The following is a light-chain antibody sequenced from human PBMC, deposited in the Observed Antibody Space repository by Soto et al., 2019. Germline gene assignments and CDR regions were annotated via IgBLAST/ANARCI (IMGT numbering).Light chain of an antibody. V-gene: IGKV1-17*03. CDR3: QQYNSYWT. J-gene: IGKJ1*01. Sequence: DIQVTQSPSAMSASVGDRVTITCRASQGISNHLLWFQQKPGKAPKLLIYDAPSLESGVPSRFSGSGSGTEFTLTISSLQPDDFATYYCQQYNSYWTFGQGTKVDIK. CDR1: QGISNH. CDR2: DAP.